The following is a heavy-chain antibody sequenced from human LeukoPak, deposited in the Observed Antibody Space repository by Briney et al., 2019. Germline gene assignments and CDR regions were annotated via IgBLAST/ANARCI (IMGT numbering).Heavy chain of an antibody. Sequence: ASVKVSCKASGYTFTSYGISWVRQAPGQGLEWMGWISAYNGNTNYAQKLQGRVTMTTDTSTSTAYMELRSLRSDDTAVYYCARDRSRYSYGWDYFDYWGQGTLVTVS. J-gene: IGHJ4*02. CDR3: ARDRSRYSYGWDYFDY. V-gene: IGHV1-18*01. CDR2: ISAYNGNT. D-gene: IGHD5-18*01. CDR1: GYTFTSYG.